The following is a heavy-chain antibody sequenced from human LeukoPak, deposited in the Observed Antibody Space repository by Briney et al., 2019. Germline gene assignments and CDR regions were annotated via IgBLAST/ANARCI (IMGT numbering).Heavy chain of an antibody. D-gene: IGHD3-22*01. CDR1: GYTFTSYD. V-gene: IGHV1-8*01. J-gene: IGHJ4*02. CDR2: MNPNSGNT. CDR3: ARGFDSSAYGDY. Sequence: ASVKVSCKASGYTFTSYDINWVRQATGQGLEWMGWMNPNSGNTGYAQKFQGRVTMTRNTSKSTAYMELSSLRSDDTAVYYCARGFDSSAYGDYWGQGTLVTVSS.